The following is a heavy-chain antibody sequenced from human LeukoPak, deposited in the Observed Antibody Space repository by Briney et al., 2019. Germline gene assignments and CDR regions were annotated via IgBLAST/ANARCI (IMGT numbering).Heavy chain of an antibody. D-gene: IGHD3-22*01. CDR3: ARYSSTYYYDSSGGGY. CDR2: IFYSGST. J-gene: IGHJ4*02. Sequence: RASETLSLTCTVSGGSMSSGSYYWGWIRQPPGKGLEWIGSIFYSGSTYYNPSLKSRVTISVDTSKNQFSLKLSSVTAADTAVYYCARYSSTYYYDSSGGGYWGQGTLVTVSS. V-gene: IGHV4-39*01. CDR1: GGSMSSGSYY.